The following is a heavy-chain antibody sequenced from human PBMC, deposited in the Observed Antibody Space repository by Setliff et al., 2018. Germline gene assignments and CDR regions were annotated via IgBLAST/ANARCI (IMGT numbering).Heavy chain of an antibody. D-gene: IGHD6-6*01. CDR3: ARDRDDGSSFAEYFQH. J-gene: IGHJ1*01. V-gene: IGHV3-33*01. CDR2: IWYAGRNK. Sequence: GGSLRLSCAASGFTFRSYAMHWVRQAPGKGLEWVAIIWYAGRNKYYADSVYGRFTVSRDNSKNTLYLQMNSLRVEDTAVHYCARDRDDGSSFAEYFQHWGQGTLVTVSS. CDR1: GFTFRSYA.